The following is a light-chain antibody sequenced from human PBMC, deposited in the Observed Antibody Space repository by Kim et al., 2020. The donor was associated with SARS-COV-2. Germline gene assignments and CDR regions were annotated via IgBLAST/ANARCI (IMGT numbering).Light chain of an antibody. CDR1: QDISRW. J-gene: IGKJ5*01. V-gene: IGKV1-12*01. CDR3: QQANSFPRVS. Sequence: VGERSNNTCRASQDISRWLARYQQKPGKAPKLLINAGSNLHGGGPSRFSGSRSGTNFTLTITSLQPEDFATYYCQQANSFPRVSFGQGTRLEIK. CDR2: AGS.